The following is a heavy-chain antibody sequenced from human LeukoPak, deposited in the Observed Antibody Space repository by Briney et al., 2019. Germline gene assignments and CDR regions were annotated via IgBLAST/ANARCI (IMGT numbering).Heavy chain of an antibody. CDR2: ITSSSSYI. Sequence: GGSLRLSCAASGFTFSSYSMKWVRQAPGKGLEWVSSITSSSSYIYYADSVKGRFTISRDNAKNSLYLQMNSLRAEDTAVYYCARDRYCSSTSCPTWFDPWGQGTLVTVSS. V-gene: IGHV3-21*01. D-gene: IGHD2-2*01. CDR1: GFTFSSYS. CDR3: ARDRYCSSTSCPTWFDP. J-gene: IGHJ5*02.